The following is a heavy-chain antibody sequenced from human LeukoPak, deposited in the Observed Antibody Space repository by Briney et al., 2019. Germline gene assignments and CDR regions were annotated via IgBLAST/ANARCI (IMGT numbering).Heavy chain of an antibody. CDR1: GYRFTSYW. D-gene: IGHD2-2*01. J-gene: IGHJ5*02. CDR3: ARQRCSSTSCHYNWFDP. Sequence: GGSLKISFKGSGYRFTSYWIGWGRPMPGKGLEWSGIIYTGDADTRYSPSFQGQVTISADKSLSPAYLQWSSLKASDTAMNYCARQRCSSTSCHYNWFDPWGQGTLVTVSS. V-gene: IGHV5-51*01. CDR2: IYTGDADT.